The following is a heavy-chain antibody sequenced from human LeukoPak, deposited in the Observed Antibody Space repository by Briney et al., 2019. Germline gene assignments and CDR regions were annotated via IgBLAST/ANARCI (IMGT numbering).Heavy chain of an antibody. CDR3: ARDYYGSARPHATDY. CDR2: IKQDGSDK. CDR1: GFTFSNFW. D-gene: IGHD3-10*01. Sequence: GGSLRLSCAASGFTFSNFWMSWVRQAPGKGLEWVANIKQDGSDKYYVDSVKGRFTISRDNAKSSLYLQMNSLRAEDTALYYCARDYYGSARPHATDYWGQGTLVTVSS. J-gene: IGHJ4*02. V-gene: IGHV3-7*01.